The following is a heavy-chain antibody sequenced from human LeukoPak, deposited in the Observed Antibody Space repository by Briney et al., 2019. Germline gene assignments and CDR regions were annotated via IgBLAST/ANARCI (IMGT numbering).Heavy chain of an antibody. J-gene: IGHJ1*01. Sequence: PSETLSLTCAVYGGSFSGYYWSWIRQPPGKGLEWIGEINHSGSTNYNPSLKSRVTISVDTSKNQFSLKLSSVTAADTAVYYCARGLWIAAAGTEYFQHWGQGTLVTVSS. V-gene: IGHV4-34*01. CDR3: ARGLWIAAAGTEYFQH. D-gene: IGHD6-13*01. CDR1: GGSFSGYY. CDR2: INHSGST.